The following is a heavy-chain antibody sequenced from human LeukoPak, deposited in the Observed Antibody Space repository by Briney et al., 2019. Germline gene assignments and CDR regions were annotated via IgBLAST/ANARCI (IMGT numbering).Heavy chain of an antibody. CDR3: ARDLHPRLTGYFDY. Sequence: GGSLRLSCAASGFTFSTFAMIWVRQPPGKGLEWVSVIYSGGSTYYADSVEGRFTVSRDNPKNTLYLEMKSLRADDTAVYYCARDLHPRLTGYFDYWGQGTVVTVSS. CDR1: GFTFSTFA. V-gene: IGHV3-53*01. J-gene: IGHJ4*02. CDR2: IYSGGST. D-gene: IGHD3-16*01.